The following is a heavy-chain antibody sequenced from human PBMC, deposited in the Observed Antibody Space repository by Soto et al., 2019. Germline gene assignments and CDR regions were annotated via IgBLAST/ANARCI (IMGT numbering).Heavy chain of an antibody. CDR2: IYNSGRT. J-gene: IGHJ4*02. CDR3: ARHPVYATGWQIDY. Sequence: SSETLSLTCTVSGGSISSNIYHWGWIRQPPGKGLEWIGRIYNSGRTYYNASLKSRVSISIDTSKNQFSLKLTSVTAADTAVYYCARHPVYATGWQIDYWGQGALVTVSS. CDR1: GGSISSNIYH. D-gene: IGHD2-2*01. V-gene: IGHV4-39*01.